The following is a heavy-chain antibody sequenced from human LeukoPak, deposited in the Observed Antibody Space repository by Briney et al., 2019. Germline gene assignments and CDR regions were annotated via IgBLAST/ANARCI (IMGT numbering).Heavy chain of an antibody. D-gene: IGHD3-10*01. V-gene: IGHV4-61*02. Sequence: SQTLSLTCAVSPGSMDSGLYYWTWIRQPAGKGLEWIGRISNNGGTAYNPSLKSRVTMSVDTSKNQFSLKLSSVTAADTAVYYCARVLAGPSGYMDVWGKGTTVTVSS. J-gene: IGHJ6*03. CDR2: ISNNGGT. CDR3: ARVLAGPSGYMDV. CDR1: PGSMDSGLYY.